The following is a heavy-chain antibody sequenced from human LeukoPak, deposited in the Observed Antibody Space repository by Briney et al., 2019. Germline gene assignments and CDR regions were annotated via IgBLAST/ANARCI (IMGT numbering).Heavy chain of an antibody. CDR3: ATDPPGTAAAFLT. J-gene: IGHJ5*02. V-gene: IGHV1-24*01. Sequence: ASVKVSCKVSGYTLTELSMHWVRQAPGKGPEWMGGFDPEDGETIYAQKFQGRVTMTEDTSTDTAYMELSSLRSEDTAVYYCATDPPGTAAAFLTWGQGTLVTVSS. CDR2: FDPEDGET. CDR1: GYTLTELS. D-gene: IGHD6-13*01.